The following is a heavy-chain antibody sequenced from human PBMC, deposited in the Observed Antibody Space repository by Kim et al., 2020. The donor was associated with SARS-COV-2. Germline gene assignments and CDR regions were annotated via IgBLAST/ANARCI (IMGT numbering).Heavy chain of an antibody. CDR1: GGSFSGYY. CDR3: ARGSQISSGWYRPQGWFDP. Sequence: SETLSLTCAVYGGSFSGYYWSWIRQPPGKGLEWIGEINHSGSTNYNPSLKSRVTISVDTSKNQFSLKLSSVTAADTAVYYCARGSQISSGWYRPQGWFDPWGQGTLVTVSS. D-gene: IGHD6-19*01. CDR2: INHSGST. V-gene: IGHV4-34*01. J-gene: IGHJ5*02.